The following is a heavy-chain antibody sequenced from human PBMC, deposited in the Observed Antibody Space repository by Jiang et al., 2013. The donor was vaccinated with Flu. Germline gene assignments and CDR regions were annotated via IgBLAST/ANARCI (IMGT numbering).Heavy chain of an antibody. Sequence: LLKPSETLSLTCAVYGGSFSGYYWSWIRQPPGKGLEWIGEINHSGSTNYNPSLKSRVTISVDTSKNQFSLKLSSVTAADTAVYYCARGYIVVVPAAIYSYYYYGMDVWGQGTTVTVSS. D-gene: IGHD2-2*01. J-gene: IGHJ6*02. CDR3: ARGYIVVVPAAIYSYYYYGMDV. CDR1: GGSFSGYY. V-gene: IGHV4-34*01. CDR2: INHSGST.